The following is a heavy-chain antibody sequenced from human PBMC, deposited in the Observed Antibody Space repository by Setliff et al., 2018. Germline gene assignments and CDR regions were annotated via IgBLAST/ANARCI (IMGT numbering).Heavy chain of an antibody. D-gene: IGHD3-3*01. CDR2: ISAYNGNT. Sequence: ASVKVSCKASGYTFTSYGISWVRQAPGQGLEWMGWISAYNGNTNYAQKLQGRVTITADESTSTAYMELSSLRSEDTAVYYCARGYRGYYNFWSGSQGANWFDPWGQGTLVTVSS. CDR1: GYTFTSYG. CDR3: ARGYRGYYNFWSGSQGANWFDP. V-gene: IGHV1-18*01. J-gene: IGHJ5*02.